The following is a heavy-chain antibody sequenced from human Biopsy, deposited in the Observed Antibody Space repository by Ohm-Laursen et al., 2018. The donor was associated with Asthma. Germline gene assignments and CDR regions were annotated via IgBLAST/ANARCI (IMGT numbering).Heavy chain of an antibody. CDR3: ARSYDTDSYPVLVLDY. CDR2: ILTKFDIT. CDR1: GGSFSNFA. Sequence: SVKVSCNASGGSFSNFAFSWVRQAPGHGLEWMGTILTKFDITSYAEKFQGRVTITADKSTSTTYMELSRLRSEDTAVYYCARSYDTDSYPVLVLDYWGQRTLVTVSS. V-gene: IGHV1-69*04. J-gene: IGHJ4*02. D-gene: IGHD3-22*01.